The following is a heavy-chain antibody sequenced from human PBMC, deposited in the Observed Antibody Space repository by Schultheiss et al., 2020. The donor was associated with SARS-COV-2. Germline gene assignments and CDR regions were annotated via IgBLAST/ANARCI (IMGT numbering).Heavy chain of an antibody. V-gene: IGHV3-33*03. D-gene: IGHD2-8*01. CDR3: AQQIGYCTNGVCLKNYYYYGMDV. CDR2: IWYDGSNK. CDR1: GFTFSSYG. J-gene: IGHJ6*02. Sequence: GGSLRLSCAASGFTFSSYGMHWVRQAPGKGLEWVAVIWYDGSNKYYADSVKGRFTISRDNAKKSLYLQMNSLIAEDMAVYYCAQQIGYCTNGVCLKNYYYYGMDVWGQGTTVTVSS.